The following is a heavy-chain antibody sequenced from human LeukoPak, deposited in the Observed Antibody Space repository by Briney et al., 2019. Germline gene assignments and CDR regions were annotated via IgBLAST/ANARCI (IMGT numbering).Heavy chain of an antibody. J-gene: IGHJ4*02. CDR1: GYAFSSYW. CDR3: ARSDTIAAAGLIDY. Sequence: GESLQISCKASGYAFSSYWIGWVRQMPGKGLEWMGIINPGDSETRYSPSFQGQVTLSVDRSISTAYLQWSSLKASDTAMYYCARSDTIAAAGLIDYWGQGTLVTVSS. CDR2: INPGDSET. D-gene: IGHD6-13*01. V-gene: IGHV5-51*01.